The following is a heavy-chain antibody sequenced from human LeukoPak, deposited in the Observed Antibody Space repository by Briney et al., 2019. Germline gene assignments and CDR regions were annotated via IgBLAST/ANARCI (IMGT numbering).Heavy chain of an antibody. CDR3: ARTRSSGWYEGPYYGMDV. V-gene: IGHV3-7*01. CDR2: IKQDGSEK. D-gene: IGHD6-19*01. Sequence: GGSVRLSCAASGFTFSSYWMSCVRQAPGKGLEWVANIKQDGSEKYYVDSEKGRFTISRDNSKNTLYLQMNSLRAEDTAVYYCARTRSSGWYEGPYYGMDVWGQGTTVTVSS. CDR1: GFTFSSYW. J-gene: IGHJ6*02.